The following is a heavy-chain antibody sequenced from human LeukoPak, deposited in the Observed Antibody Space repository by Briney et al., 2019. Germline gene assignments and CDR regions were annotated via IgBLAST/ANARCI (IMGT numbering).Heavy chain of an antibody. J-gene: IGHJ4*02. CDR1: GGTFSNYA. CDR2: IIPIFGTS. D-gene: IGHD3-16*02. Sequence: SVKVSCKASGGTFSNYAFSWVRQAPGQGLEWMGGIIPIFGTSNYAQKFQGRVTITADASTTTAYMELRSLRSDDTAVYYCARGETVYGGAIVYWGQGTLVTVSS. V-gene: IGHV1-69*13. CDR3: ARGETVYGGAIVY.